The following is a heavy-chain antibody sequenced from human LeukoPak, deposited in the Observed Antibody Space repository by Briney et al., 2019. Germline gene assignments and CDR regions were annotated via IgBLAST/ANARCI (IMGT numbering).Heavy chain of an antibody. CDR2: INPNSGGT. V-gene: IGHV1-2*02. J-gene: IGHJ3*02. CDR1: GYTFTGYY. CDR3: ARVMITFGGVIVPFAFDI. Sequence: ASVKVSCKASGYTFTGYYMHWVRQAPGQGLEWMGWINPNSGGTNYAQKFQGRVTMTRDTSISTAYMELSRLRSDDTAVCYCARVMITFGGVIVPFAFDIWGQGTMVTVSS. D-gene: IGHD3-16*02.